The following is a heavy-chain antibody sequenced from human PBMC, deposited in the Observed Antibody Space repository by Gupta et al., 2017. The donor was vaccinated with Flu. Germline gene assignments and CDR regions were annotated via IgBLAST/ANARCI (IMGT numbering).Heavy chain of an antibody. Sequence: QATGQGLEWMGWMNPNSGNTGYAQKFQGRVTMTRNTSISTAYMELSSLRSEDTAVYYCARGRGVVIAIESDYWGQGTLVTVSS. CDR3: ARGRGVVIAIESDY. D-gene: IGHD2-21*01. CDR2: MNPNSGNT. J-gene: IGHJ4*02. V-gene: IGHV1-8*01.